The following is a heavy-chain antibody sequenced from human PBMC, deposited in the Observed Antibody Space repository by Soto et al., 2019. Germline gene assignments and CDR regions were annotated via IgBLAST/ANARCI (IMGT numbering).Heavy chain of an antibody. D-gene: IGHD3-10*01. Sequence: SETLSLTCSVSGGSISSYYWSWIRQPPGKGLEWIGYIYYSGSTNYNPSLKSRVTISVDTSKNQFSLKLSSVTAADTAVYYCARGGGWFGELFSRYYYGMDVWGQGTTVTVSS. CDR1: GGSISSYY. V-gene: IGHV4-59*01. CDR3: ARGGGWFGELFSRYYYGMDV. CDR2: IYYSGST. J-gene: IGHJ6*02.